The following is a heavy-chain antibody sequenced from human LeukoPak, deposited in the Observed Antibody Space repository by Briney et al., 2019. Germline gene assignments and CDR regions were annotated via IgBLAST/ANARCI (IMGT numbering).Heavy chain of an antibody. J-gene: IGHJ4*02. V-gene: IGHV3-30-3*01. CDR3: ARSLAVAGYYFDY. CDR2: ISYDGSNK. D-gene: IGHD6-19*01. CDR1: GGTFSSYA. Sequence: SCKAPGGTFSSYAMHWVRQAPGKGLEWVAVISYDGSNKYYADSVKGRFTISRDNSKNTLYLQMNSLRAEDTAVYYCARSLAVAGYYFDYWGQGTLVTVSS.